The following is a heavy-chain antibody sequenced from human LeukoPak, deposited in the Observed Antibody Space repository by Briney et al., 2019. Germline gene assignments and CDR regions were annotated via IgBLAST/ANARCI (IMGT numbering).Heavy chain of an antibody. Sequence: SVRVSCKASGGTFSSYAISWVRQAPGQGLEWMGGIIPIFGTANYAQKFQGRVTITADKSTSTAYMELSSLRSEDTAVYYCATIPRYCSSTSCSRYYYYYYMDVWGKGTTVTVSS. CDR2: IIPIFGTA. D-gene: IGHD2-2*01. CDR3: ATIPRYCSSTSCSRYYYYYYMDV. CDR1: GGTFSSYA. V-gene: IGHV1-69*06. J-gene: IGHJ6*03.